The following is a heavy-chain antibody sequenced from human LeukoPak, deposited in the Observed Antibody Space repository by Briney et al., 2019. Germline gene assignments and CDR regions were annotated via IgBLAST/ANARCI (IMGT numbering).Heavy chain of an antibody. V-gene: IGHV4-59*01. J-gene: IGHJ5*02. Sequence: SETLSLACTFSGDSFSDYYWTWIRRPPGGTLEWIGHTYYRGSTKYNPSLKNRVSISLDTSKNQVSLTLTSVTAPDTAVYYCARAMRWTSGPVELGWFDRWGQGTQVIVSS. CDR3: ARAMRWTSGPVELGWFDR. CDR1: GDSFSDYY. CDR2: TYYRGST. D-gene: IGHD1-1*01.